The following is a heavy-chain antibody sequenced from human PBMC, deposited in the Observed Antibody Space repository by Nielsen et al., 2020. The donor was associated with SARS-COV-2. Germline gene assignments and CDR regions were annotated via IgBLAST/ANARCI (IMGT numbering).Heavy chain of an antibody. D-gene: IGHD6-13*01. Sequence: ASVKVSCKASGYTFTSYAMNWVRQAHGQGLEWMGWINTNNGNPTYAQGFTGRFVFSLDTSVSTAYLQISSLKAEDTAVYYCASVIAAAGTGWFDPWGQGTLVTVSS. J-gene: IGHJ5*02. CDR1: GYTFTSYA. V-gene: IGHV7-4-1*02. CDR3: ASVIAAAGTGWFDP. CDR2: INTNNGNP.